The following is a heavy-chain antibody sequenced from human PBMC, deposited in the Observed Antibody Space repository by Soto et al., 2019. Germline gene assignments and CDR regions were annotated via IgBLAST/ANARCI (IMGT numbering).Heavy chain of an antibody. J-gene: IGHJ4*02. CDR3: ARGGYYDSSGYPTPGCFDY. CDR2: IIPIFGTA. V-gene: IGHV1-69*06. Sequence: QVQLVQSGAEVKKPGSSVKVSCKASGGTFSSYAISWVRQAPGQGLEWMGGIIPIFGTANYAQKFQGRVTINADKSTCTAYMELSSLRSEDTAVYYCARGGYYDSSGYPTPGCFDYWGQGTLVTVSS. D-gene: IGHD3-22*01. CDR1: GGTFSSYA.